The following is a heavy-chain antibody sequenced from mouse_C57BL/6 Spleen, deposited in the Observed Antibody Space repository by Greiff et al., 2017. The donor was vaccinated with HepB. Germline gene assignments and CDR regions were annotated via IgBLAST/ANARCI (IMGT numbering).Heavy chain of an antibody. Sequence: EVQRVESGGGLVQPKGSLKLSCAASGFSFNTYAMNWVRQAPGKGLEWVARIRSKSNNYATYYADSVKDRFTISRDDSESMLYLQMNNLKTEDTARYYGVSRYYGSSYWYFDVWGTGTTVTVSS. V-gene: IGHV10-1*01. CDR3: VSRYYGSSYWYFDV. J-gene: IGHJ1*03. CDR1: GFSFNTYA. D-gene: IGHD1-1*01. CDR2: IRSKSNNYAT.